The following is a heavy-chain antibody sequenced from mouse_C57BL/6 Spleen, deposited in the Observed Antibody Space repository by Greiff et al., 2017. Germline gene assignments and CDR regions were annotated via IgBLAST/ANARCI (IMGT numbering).Heavy chain of an antibody. V-gene: IGHV1-67*01. CDR3: ARDIGYYYGSGYVGMDD. Sequence: QVQLQQPGPELVRPGVSVKISCKGSGYTFTDYAMHWVKQSHAKSLEWIGVISTYYGDASYNQKFKDKATMTVDKSSSTAYMELARLTSEDSAVYYCARDIGYYYGSGYVGMDDWGQGTSVTVSS. D-gene: IGHD1-1*01. CDR2: ISTYYGDA. J-gene: IGHJ4*01. CDR1: GYTFTDYA.